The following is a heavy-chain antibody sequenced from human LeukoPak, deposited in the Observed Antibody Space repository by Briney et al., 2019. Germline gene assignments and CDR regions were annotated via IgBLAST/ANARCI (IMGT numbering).Heavy chain of an antibody. J-gene: IGHJ4*02. CDR2: ISYDGSNK. CDR3: ARVRAVTTGGFDY. Sequence: GGSLRLSCAASGFTFSSYAMHWVRQAPGKGLEWVAVISYDGSNKYYADSAKGRFTISRDNSKNTLYLQMNSLRAEDTAVYYCARVRAVTTGGFDYWGQGTLVTVSS. V-gene: IGHV3-30-3*01. D-gene: IGHD4-17*01. CDR1: GFTFSSYA.